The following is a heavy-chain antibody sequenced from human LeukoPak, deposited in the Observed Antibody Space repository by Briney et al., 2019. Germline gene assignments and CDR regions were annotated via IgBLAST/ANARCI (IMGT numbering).Heavy chain of an antibody. CDR2: ITSRGDSM. CDR3: ARGYSSGHGFDY. J-gene: IGHJ4*02. Sequence: GGSLRLSCAASGFTFSSYAMSWVRQAPGKGLEWVSHITSRGDSMHYADSVEGRFTISRDNAKNSLYLQMNSLRDEDTAVYYCARGYSSGHGFDYWGQGTLVTVSS. V-gene: IGHV3-48*02. CDR1: GFTFSSYA. D-gene: IGHD6-19*01.